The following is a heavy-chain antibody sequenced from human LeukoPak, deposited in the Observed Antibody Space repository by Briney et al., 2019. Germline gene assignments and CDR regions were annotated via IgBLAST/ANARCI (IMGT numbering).Heavy chain of an antibody. CDR2: IYSSGST. D-gene: IGHD3-16*01. CDR3: ARRTLCCGERFDP. J-gene: IGHJ5*02. Sequence: SETLSLTCTVSGGSINNYYWSWIRQPPGKGLEWIGYIYSSGSTNYNPSLKSRVIISVDTSKNQFPLKLSSVTAADTAVYYCARRTLCCGERFDPWGQGTLVTVSS. CDR1: GGSINNYY. V-gene: IGHV4-59*08.